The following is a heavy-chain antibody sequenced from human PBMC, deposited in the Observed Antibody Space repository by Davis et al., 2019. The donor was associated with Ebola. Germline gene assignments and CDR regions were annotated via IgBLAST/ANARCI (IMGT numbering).Heavy chain of an antibody. CDR2: ISSDGINK. CDR3: ARDLSYCSGGSCFIYYCYGMDV. V-gene: IGHV3-30-3*01. D-gene: IGHD2-15*01. J-gene: IGHJ6*02. Sequence: GESLKSSCVASGFTFSSSAMHWVRQAPGKGLEWGAVISSDGINKYYADPVKGRFTISRDNSKNTLYLQMNSLRAEDTAVYYCARDLSYCSGGSCFIYYCYGMDVWGQGTTVTVSS. CDR1: GFTFSSSA.